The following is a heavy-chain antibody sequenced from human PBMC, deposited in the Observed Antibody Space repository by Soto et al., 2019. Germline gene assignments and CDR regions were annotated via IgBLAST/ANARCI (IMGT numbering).Heavy chain of an antibody. CDR3: ARDLGYDSSGYYSYGMDV. CDR2: IIPIFGTT. J-gene: IGHJ6*02. V-gene: IGHV1-69*05. CDR1: GGTFSSYA. D-gene: IGHD3-22*01. Sequence: SVKVSCKASGGTFSSYAISWVRQAPGQGLEWMGGIIPIFGTTNYAQKLQGRVTMTTDASTSTAYMELSSLRSDDTAVYYCARDLGYDSSGYYSYGMDVWGQGTTVTVSS.